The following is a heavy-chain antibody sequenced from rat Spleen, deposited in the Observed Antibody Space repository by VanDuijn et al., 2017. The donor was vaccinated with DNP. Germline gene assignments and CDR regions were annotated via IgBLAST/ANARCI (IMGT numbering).Heavy chain of an antibody. CDR1: GFSLTSYG. CDR3: TRGGGTRDY. D-gene: IGHD1-4*01. J-gene: IGHJ2*01. Sequence: QVQLKESGPGLVQPSQTLSLTCTVSGFSLTSYGVSWVRQPPGKGLEWIAAISSGGSTYYNSALKSRLSISRDTSKSQVFLKMNSLQTEDTAIYFCTRGGGTRDYWGQGVMVTVSS. V-gene: IGHV2S12*01. CDR2: ISSGGST.